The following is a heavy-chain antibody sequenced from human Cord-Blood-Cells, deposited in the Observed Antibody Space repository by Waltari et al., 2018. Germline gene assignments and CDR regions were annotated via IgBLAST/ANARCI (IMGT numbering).Heavy chain of an antibody. D-gene: IGHD2-2*01. CDR1: GGSISSYS. J-gene: IGHJ6*03. CDR3: ARDVWATGPDIVVVPAAIRYYYYMDV. Sequence: QVQLQESGPGLVKPSETLSLTCTVSGGSISSYSWSWIRQPAGKGREWIGRVYTSGSTNYNPSLKSRVTMSVDTSKNQFSLKLSSVTAADTAVYYCARDVWATGPDIVVVPAAIRYYYYMDVWGKGTTVTVSS. CDR2: VYTSGST. V-gene: IGHV4-4*07.